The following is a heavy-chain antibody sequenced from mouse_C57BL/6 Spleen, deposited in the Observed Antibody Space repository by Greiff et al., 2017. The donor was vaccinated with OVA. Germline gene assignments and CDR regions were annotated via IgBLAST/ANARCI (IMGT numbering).Heavy chain of an antibody. Sequence: VQGVESGPELVKPGASVKISCKASGYAFSSSWMNWVKQRPGKGLEWIGRIYPGDGDTNYNGKFKGKATLTADKSSSTAYMQLSSLTSEDSAVYFCARGYGNLLDYWGQGTTLTVSS. CDR2: IYPGDGDT. D-gene: IGHD2-1*01. CDR3: ARGYGNLLDY. V-gene: IGHV1-82*01. J-gene: IGHJ2*01. CDR1: GYAFSSSW.